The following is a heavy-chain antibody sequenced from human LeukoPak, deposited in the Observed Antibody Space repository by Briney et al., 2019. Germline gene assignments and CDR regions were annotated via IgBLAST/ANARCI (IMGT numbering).Heavy chain of an antibody. D-gene: IGHD3-22*01. CDR3: AISAYYDTSADYGNAFDI. V-gene: IGHV3-23*01. J-gene: IGHJ3*02. CDR1: GFTFNSYV. CDR2: ISGSGSST. Sequence: GGSLRLSCAASGFTFNSYVMSWVRQAPEKGLEWVSTISGSGSSTHYAETVRGRFTISRDNSKNTLFMQMNSLRAEDTALYYCAISAYYDTSADYGNAFDIWGQGTVVTVSS.